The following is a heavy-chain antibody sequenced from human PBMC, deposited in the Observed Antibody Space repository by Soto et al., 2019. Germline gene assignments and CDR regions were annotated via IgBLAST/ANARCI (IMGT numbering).Heavy chain of an antibody. CDR2: ISSSGSTI. D-gene: IGHD2-15*01. Sequence: GGSLRLSCAASGFTFSSYEMNWARQAPGKGLEWVSYISSSGSTIYYADSVKGRFTISRDNAKNSLYLQMNSLRAEDTAVYYCATDGGGSGSYCNYGIDVRDQETTGTTSS. CDR3: ATDGGGSGSYCNYGIDV. J-gene: IGHJ6*02. CDR1: GFTFSSYE. V-gene: IGHV3-48*03.